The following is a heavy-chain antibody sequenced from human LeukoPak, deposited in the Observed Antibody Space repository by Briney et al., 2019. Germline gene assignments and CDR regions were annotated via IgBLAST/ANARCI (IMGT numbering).Heavy chain of an antibody. Sequence: TSETLSLTCTVSGGSISSSSYYWGWIRQPPGKGLEWIGSIYYSGSTYSNPSLKSRVTISVDTSKNQFSLKLSSVTAADTAVYYCARYHQGFDDYWGQGTLVTVSS. CDR2: IYYSGST. V-gene: IGHV4-39*07. D-gene: IGHD3-9*01. J-gene: IGHJ4*02. CDR3: ARYHQGFDDY. CDR1: GGSISSSSYY.